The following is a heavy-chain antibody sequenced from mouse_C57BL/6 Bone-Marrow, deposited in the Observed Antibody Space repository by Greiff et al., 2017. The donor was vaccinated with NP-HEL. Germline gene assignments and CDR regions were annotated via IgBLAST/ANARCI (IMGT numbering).Heavy chain of an antibody. CDR2: IWSGGGT. CDR1: GFSLTSYA. CDR3: ARNSVWFAY. Sequence: VKLVESGPGLVAPSQSLSITCTVSGFSLTSYAISWVRQPPGKGLEWLGEIWSGGGTNYNSALKSRLSISKDNSKSQVFLKMNSLQTDDTARYYCARNSVWFAYWGQGTLVTVSA. J-gene: IGHJ3*01. V-gene: IGHV2-9-1*01.